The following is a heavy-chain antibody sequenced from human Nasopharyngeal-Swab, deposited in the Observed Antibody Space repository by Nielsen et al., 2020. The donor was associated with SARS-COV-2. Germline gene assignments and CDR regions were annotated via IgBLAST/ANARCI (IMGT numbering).Heavy chain of an antibody. J-gene: IGHJ6*02. CDR3: AIYCSGGSCYSGYYYGIDV. CDR2: IKPNSGGT. CDR1: GYTFTGYY. D-gene: IGHD2-15*01. V-gene: IGHV1-2*06. Sequence: ASVKVSCKASGYTFTGYYMHWVRQAPGQGLEWMGRIKPNSGGTNYAQKFQGRVTMTRDTSISTAYMELSRLRSDDTAVYYCAIYCSGGSCYSGYYYGIDVWGQGTTVTVSS.